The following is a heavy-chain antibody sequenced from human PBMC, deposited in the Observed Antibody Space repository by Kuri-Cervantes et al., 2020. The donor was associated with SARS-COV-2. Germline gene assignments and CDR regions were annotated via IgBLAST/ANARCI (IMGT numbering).Heavy chain of an antibody. J-gene: IGHJ6*02. CDR2: IYYSGST. D-gene: IGHD3-9*01. CDR1: GGSISSYY. CDR3: ARDERLQYYDILTGRPYYYYGMDV. V-gene: IGHV4-59*01. Sequence: SETLSLTCTVSGGSISSYYWSWIRQPPGKGLEWIGYIYYSGSTNYNPSLKSRVTISVDTSKNQFSLKLSSVTAADTAVYYCARDERLQYYDILTGRPYYYYGMDVWGQGTTVTVS.